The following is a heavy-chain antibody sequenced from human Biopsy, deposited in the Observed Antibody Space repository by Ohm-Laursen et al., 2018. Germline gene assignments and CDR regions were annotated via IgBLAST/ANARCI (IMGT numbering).Heavy chain of an antibody. D-gene: IGHD4-23*01. J-gene: IGHJ4*02. V-gene: IGHV4-59*11. CDR1: GGSFTGHY. CDR3: ARGSNDFGGLYFPR. CDR2: ISYTGYT. Sequence: TLSLTCTVSGGSFTGHYWSWIRRPPGKGLEWIGHISYTGYTSYNASLKSRVTISVDTSRNHFSLRLSSLTAADTAVYYCARGSNDFGGLYFPRWGQGTLLTVSS.